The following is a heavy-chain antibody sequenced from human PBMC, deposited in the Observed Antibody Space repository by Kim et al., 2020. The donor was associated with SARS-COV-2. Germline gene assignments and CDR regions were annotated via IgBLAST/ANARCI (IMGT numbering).Heavy chain of an antibody. J-gene: IGHJ6*02. CDR2: ISAYNGNT. V-gene: IGHV1-18*01. D-gene: IGHD2-2*02. CDR3: ARDLEPAAIIGYYYYGMDV. CDR1: GYTFTSYG. Sequence: ASVKVSCKASGYTFTSYGISWVRQAPGQGLEWMGWISAYNGNTNYAQKLQGRVTMTTDTSTSTTYMELRSLRSDDTAVYYCARDLEPAAIIGYYYYGMDVWGQGTTVTVSS.